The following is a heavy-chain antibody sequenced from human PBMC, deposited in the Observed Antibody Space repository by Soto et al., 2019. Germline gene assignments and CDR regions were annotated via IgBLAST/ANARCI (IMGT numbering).Heavy chain of an antibody. CDR3: ARGRQVRGFKP. V-gene: IGHV1-8*01. CDR2: MNPNSGNT. D-gene: IGHD6-19*01. Sequence: QVQLVQSGAEVKQPGASVKVSCKASGYTFTSYDINWVRQATGQGLEWMGWMNPNSGNTGNAQKLQGRVTMTRNTALSTANTALSTLRPEVTAVYYCARGRQVRGFKPWRQGTQVTVSS. CDR1: GYTFTSYD. J-gene: IGHJ5*02.